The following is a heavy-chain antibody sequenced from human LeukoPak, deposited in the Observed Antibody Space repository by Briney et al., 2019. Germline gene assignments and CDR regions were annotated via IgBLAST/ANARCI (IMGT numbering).Heavy chain of an antibody. Sequence: PGGSLRLSCAASGFTFSSYWMSWVRQAPGKGLEWVANIKQDGSEKYYVDSVKGRFTISRDNAKNSLYLQMNSLRAEDTAVYYCARMAPPGAMVRHRRAAFDIWGQGTMVTVSS. J-gene: IGHJ3*02. CDR3: ARMAPPGAMVRHRRAAFDI. CDR1: GFTFSSYW. V-gene: IGHV3-7*01. D-gene: IGHD3-10*01. CDR2: IKQDGSEK.